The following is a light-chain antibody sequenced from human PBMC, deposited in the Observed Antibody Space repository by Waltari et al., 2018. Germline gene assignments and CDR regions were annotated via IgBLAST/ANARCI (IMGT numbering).Light chain of an antibody. V-gene: IGKV1-12*01. Sequence: DTQLTHSPSSVSASVRDKVTITCRASQGISNWLAWYQQKPGKDPKFLIYAASTLQSGVPSRFSGSGTVTEFTLTISSLHPEDFATYYCQQANSFPLTFGGGTKVEIK. CDR2: AAS. CDR1: QGISNW. J-gene: IGKJ4*01. CDR3: QQANSFPLT.